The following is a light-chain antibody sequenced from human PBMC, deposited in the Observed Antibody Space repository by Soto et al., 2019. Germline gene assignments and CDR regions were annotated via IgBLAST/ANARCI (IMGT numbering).Light chain of an antibody. Sequence: QSALTQPRSVSGSPGQSVTISCTGTSSDVGGYNYVSWYQQLPGKAPKLMIYDVSKRPSGVPDRFSGSKSGNTASLTISGLQAEDEADYYCCPYAGRYTLLFGGGTKLTVL. CDR2: DVS. CDR1: SSDVGGYNY. CDR3: CPYAGRYTLL. V-gene: IGLV2-11*01. J-gene: IGLJ2*01.